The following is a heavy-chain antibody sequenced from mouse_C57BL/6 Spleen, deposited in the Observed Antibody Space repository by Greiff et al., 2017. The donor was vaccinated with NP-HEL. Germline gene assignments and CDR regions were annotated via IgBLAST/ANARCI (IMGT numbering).Heavy chain of an antibody. D-gene: IGHD1-1*01. V-gene: IGHV5-4*01. CDR3: AREGLYYGSSTWYFDV. Sequence: EVQVVESGGGLVKPGGSLKLSCAASGFTFSSYAMSWVRQTPEKRLEWVATISDGGSYTYYPDNVKGRFTISRDNAKNNLYLQMSHLKSEDTAMYYCAREGLYYGSSTWYFDVWGTGTTVTVSS. CDR2: ISDGGSYT. J-gene: IGHJ1*03. CDR1: GFTFSSYA.